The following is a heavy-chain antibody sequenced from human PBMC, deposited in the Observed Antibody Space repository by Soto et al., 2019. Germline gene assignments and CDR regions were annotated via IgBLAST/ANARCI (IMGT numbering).Heavy chain of an antibody. CDR3: ARGERVIVATTQLDY. V-gene: IGHV4-34*01. J-gene: IGHJ4*02. Sequence: SETLSLTCAVYGGSFSGYYWSWIRQPPGKGLEWIGEINHSGSTNYNPSLKSRVTISVDTSKNQFSLKLSSVTAADTAVYYCARGERVIVATTQLDYWGQGTLVTVSS. D-gene: IGHD5-12*01. CDR1: GGSFSGYY. CDR2: INHSGST.